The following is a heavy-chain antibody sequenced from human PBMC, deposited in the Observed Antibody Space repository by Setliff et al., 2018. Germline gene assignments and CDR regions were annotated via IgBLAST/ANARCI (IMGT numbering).Heavy chain of an antibody. CDR2: IYYSGST. CDR1: GGSIRSGDYY. J-gene: IGHJ5*02. D-gene: IGHD1-7*01. Sequence: SETLSLTCTVSGGSIRSGDYYWGWIRQPPGKGLEWIGSIYYSGSTYYNPSLKSRVTISIYKSKNQLSLDLTSVTAADTAVYYCARNWHWGFDPWGRGALVTVSS. CDR3: ARNWHWGFDP. V-gene: IGHV4-39*07.